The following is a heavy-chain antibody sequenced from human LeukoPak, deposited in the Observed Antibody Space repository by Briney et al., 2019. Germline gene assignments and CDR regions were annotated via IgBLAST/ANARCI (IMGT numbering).Heavy chain of an antibody. CDR1: GYTFTSYG. D-gene: IGHD5-18*01. CDR2: ISAYNGNT. V-gene: IGHV1-18*01. CDR3: ARDTWIQLWLHFDY. J-gene: IGHJ4*02. Sequence: ASVKVSCKASGYTFTSYGISWVRQAPGQGLEWMGWISAYNGNTNYAQKLQGRVTMTTDTSTSTAYMELRSLRSDDTAVYYCARDTWIQLWLHFDYWGQGTLVTVSS.